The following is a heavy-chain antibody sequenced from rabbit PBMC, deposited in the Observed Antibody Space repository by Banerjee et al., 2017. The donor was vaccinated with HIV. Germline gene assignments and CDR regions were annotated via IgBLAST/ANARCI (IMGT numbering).Heavy chain of an antibody. CDR3: ARDSGSSFSSYGMDL. Sequence: QEQLEESGGGLVQPEGSLTLTCKASGFTISGNYWICWVRQAPGKGLEWIACIAVGSSDFTYFASWAKGRFTISKTSSTTVTLQMTSLTAADTATYFCARDSGSSFSSYGMDLWGPGTLVTVS. CDR1: GFTISGNYW. D-gene: IGHD8-1*01. J-gene: IGHJ6*01. V-gene: IGHV1S45*01. CDR2: IAVGSSDFT.